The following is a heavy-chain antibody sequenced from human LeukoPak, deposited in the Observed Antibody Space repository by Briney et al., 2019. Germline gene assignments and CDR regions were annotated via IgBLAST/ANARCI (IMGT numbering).Heavy chain of an antibody. D-gene: IGHD6-13*01. CDR2: IYYSGST. CDR3: ARDCGSSWEKPFDY. Sequence: SETLSLTCTVSGGSISSSSYYWGWIRQPPGKGLEWIGSIYYSGSTYYNPSLKSRVTISVDTSKNQFSLKLSSVTAADTAVYYCARDCGSSWEKPFDYWGQGTLVTVSS. V-gene: IGHV4-39*07. J-gene: IGHJ4*02. CDR1: GGSISSSSYY.